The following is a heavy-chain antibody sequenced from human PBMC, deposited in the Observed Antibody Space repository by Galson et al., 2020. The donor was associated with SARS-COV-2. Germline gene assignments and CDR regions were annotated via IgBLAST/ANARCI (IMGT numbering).Heavy chain of an antibody. CDR3: TREGPTLSGTTRAFDT. V-gene: IGHV3-30*14. J-gene: IGHJ3*02. CDR1: GLTFSGFP. Sequence: SPKISCAASGLTFSGFPMHWVRQAPGQGLAWVSFISHAGSDKFYAASVKGRFTISRDNSKNTVFLQMTRLGPEDTAIYYCTREGPTLSGTTRAFDTWGQGTMLTVS. CDR2: ISHAGSDK. D-gene: IGHD1-7*01.